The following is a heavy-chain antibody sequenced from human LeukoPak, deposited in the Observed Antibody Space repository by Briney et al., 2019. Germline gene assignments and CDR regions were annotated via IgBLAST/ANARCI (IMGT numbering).Heavy chain of an antibody. CDR3: AKHLLVGGTRGAYAFDI. Sequence: GGSLRLSCSASGFTFSNYPMHWVRQAPGKGLEYVSAISSNGGSTNYADSVKGRFTVSRDNSKNTLDLQMNSLRAEDTAGYYCAKHLLVGGTRGAYAFDIWGRGTMVTVSS. J-gene: IGHJ3*02. V-gene: IGHV3-64*04. CDR1: GFTFSNYP. D-gene: IGHD1-26*01. CDR2: ISSNGGST.